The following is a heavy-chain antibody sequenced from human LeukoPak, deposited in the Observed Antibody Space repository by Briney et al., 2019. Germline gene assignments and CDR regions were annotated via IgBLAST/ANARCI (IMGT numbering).Heavy chain of an antibody. CDR2: IYYTGST. CDR1: GGSISTGSYY. Sequence: SETLSLTCTVSGGSISTGSYYWGWIRQPPGKGLEWIGSIYYTGSTNYNPSLKSRVTISVDTSKNQFSLKLSSVTAADTAVYYCARLYDFWSGYSCWGQGTLVTVSS. V-gene: IGHV4-39*07. D-gene: IGHD3-3*01. J-gene: IGHJ4*02. CDR3: ARLYDFWSGYSC.